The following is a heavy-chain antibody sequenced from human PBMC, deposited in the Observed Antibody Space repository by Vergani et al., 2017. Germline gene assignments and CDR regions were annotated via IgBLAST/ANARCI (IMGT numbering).Heavy chain of an antibody. J-gene: IGHJ4*01. V-gene: IGHV3-66*02. CDR3: TRSECSGTTCYGHYFDL. CDR1: GFTFNHYA. Sequence: EVQLLESGGGLVQPGGSLRLSCAASGFTFNHYAMTWVRQAPGKGLEWVSVIKSDGRTSYAESVRGRFTISRDTSRNAVYLQMNILRVEDTGVYYCTRSECSGTTCYGHYFDLWGHGILVTVSS. CDR2: IKSDGRT. D-gene: IGHD2-15*01.